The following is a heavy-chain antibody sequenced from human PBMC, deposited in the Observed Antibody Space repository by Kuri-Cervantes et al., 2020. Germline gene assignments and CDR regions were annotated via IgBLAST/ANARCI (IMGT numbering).Heavy chain of an antibody. CDR1: GFTFVTSW. CDR3: ARSPRYCSGGRGYGQYSQH. Sequence: GGSLRLSCAASGFTFVTSWMAWVRQVPGKGLEWVSAISGSGGITYYADPVKGRFTITRDNPKTTLYLQMNSLRAEDTALYYCARSPRYCSGGRGYGQYSQHWGQGTLVTVSS. V-gene: IGHV3-23*01. CDR2: ISGSGGIT. J-gene: IGHJ1*01. D-gene: IGHD2-15*01.